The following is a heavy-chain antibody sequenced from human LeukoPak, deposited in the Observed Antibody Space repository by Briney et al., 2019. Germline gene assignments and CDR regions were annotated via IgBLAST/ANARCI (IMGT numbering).Heavy chain of an antibody. CDR3: AKSSSSYSSSWLVDY. Sequence: GGSLRLSCAASGFTFSNYRMNWVRQAPGKGLEWVSYISSSSSIIYYADSVKGRFTISRDNSKNTLYLQMNSLRAEDTAVYYCAKSSSSYSSSWLVDYWGQGTLVTVSS. D-gene: IGHD6-13*01. V-gene: IGHV3-48*01. CDR1: GFTFSNYR. CDR2: ISSSSSII. J-gene: IGHJ4*02.